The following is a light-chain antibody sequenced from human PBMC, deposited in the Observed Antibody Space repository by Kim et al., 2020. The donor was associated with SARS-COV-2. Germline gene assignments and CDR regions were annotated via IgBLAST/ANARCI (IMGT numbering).Light chain of an antibody. V-gene: IGLV2-8*01. CDR2: EVT. J-gene: IGLJ2*01. CDR1: SSDVGGYKY. CDR3: SSYAGNKGVV. Sequence: GQSVTISCTGSSSDVGGYKYVSWYQHHPGKAPKLMIYEVTERPSGVPDRFSGSKSGNTASLTVSGLQAEDEADYYCSSYAGNKGVVFGGGTQLTVL.